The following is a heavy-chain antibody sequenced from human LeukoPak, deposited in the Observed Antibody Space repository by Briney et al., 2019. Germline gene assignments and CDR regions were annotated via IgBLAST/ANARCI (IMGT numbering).Heavy chain of an antibody. CDR2: IYHSGST. J-gene: IGHJ4*02. D-gene: IGHD3-9*01. Sequence: PSETLSLTCTVSGYSISSGYYWGWIRQPPGKGLEWIGSIYHSGSTYYNPSLKSRVTISVDTSKNQFSLKLSSVTAADTAVYYCARHYDILTFDYWGQGTLVTVSS. CDR1: GYSISSGYY. CDR3: ARHYDILTFDY. V-gene: IGHV4-38-2*02.